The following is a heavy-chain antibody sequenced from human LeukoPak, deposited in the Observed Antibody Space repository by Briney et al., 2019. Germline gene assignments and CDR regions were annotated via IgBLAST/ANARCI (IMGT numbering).Heavy chain of an antibody. CDR2: IYYSGST. CDR3: ARADPNASGYFYRFNWFDP. D-gene: IGHD3-10*01. CDR1: GVSISSYY. V-gene: IGHV4-59*01. J-gene: IGHJ5*02. Sequence: SETLSLTCTVSGVSISSYYWNWVRQPPGKGLEWIGNIYYSGSTNYNPSLKSRVTISLDTSKFQFPLRLNSVTAADTAVYYCARADPNASGYFYRFNWFDPWGQGTLVTVSS.